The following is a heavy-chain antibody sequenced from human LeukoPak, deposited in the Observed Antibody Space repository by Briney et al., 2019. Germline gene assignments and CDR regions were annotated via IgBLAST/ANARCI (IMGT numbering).Heavy chain of an antibody. J-gene: IGHJ4*02. V-gene: IGHV3-7*01. CDR3: ARDRGHSGYDLYDY. CDR1: GFTTHYW. D-gene: IGHD5-12*01. CDR2: IDRDGRVQ. Sequence: GGSLRLSCTASGFTTHYWLNWVRQSPGKGLEWVANIDRDGRVQHYVDSVEGRFTISRDNAKNSLYLQMNSLRDEDTAVYYCARDRGHSGYDLYDYWGQGTLVTVSS.